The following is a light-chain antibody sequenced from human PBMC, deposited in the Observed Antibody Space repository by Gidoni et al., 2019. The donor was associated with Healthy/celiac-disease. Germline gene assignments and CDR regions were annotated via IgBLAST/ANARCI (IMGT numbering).Light chain of an antibody. J-gene: IGKJ2*02. CDR1: QSVLYSSNNKNY. Sequence: DIVMTQSPDSLALSLGERATINCKSSQSVLYSSNNKNYFAWYQQKPGQPPKLLIYWASTRESGVPDRFSGSGSGTDFTLTISSLQAEDVAVYYCQQYYSTPCTFGQGTKLEIK. CDR2: WAS. CDR3: QQYYSTPCT. V-gene: IGKV4-1*01.